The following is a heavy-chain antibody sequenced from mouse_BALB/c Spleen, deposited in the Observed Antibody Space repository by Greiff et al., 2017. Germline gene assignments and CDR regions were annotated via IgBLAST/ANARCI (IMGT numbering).Heavy chain of an antibody. D-gene: IGHD1-2*01. CDR3: ARVPITTATNWYFDV. CDR2: IRNKANGYTT. J-gene: IGHJ1*01. V-gene: IGHV7-3*02. Sequence: EVQLVESGGGLVQPGGSLRLSCATSGFTFTDYYMSWVRQPPGKALEWLGFIRNKANGYTTEYSASVKGRFTISRDNSQSILYLQMNTLRAEDSATYYCARVPITTATNWYFDVWGAGTTVTVSS. CDR1: GFTFTDYY.